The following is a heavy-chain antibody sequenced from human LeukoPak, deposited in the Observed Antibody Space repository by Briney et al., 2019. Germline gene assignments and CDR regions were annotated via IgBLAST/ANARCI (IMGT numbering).Heavy chain of an antibody. J-gene: IGHJ4*02. CDR3: ARDVCSSTSCLLDY. D-gene: IGHD2-2*01. CDR2: IYYSGST. V-gene: IGHV4-30-4*01. CDR1: GGSISSGDYY. Sequence: SETLSLTCTVSGGSISSGDYYWSWIRQPPGKGLGWIGYIYYSGSTYYNPSLKSRVTISVDTSKNQFSLKLSSVTAADTAVYYCARDVCSSTSCLLDYWGQGTLVTVSS.